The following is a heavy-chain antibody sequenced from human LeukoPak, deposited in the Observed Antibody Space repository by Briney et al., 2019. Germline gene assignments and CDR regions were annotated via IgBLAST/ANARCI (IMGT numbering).Heavy chain of an antibody. CDR1: GFTFSSYG. D-gene: IGHD3-10*01. V-gene: IGHV3-30*03. CDR3: ARVVGSGSPYILYYYYGMDV. CDR2: ISYDGSNK. J-gene: IGHJ6*02. Sequence: GGSLRLSCAASGFTFSSYGMHWVRQAPGKGLEWVAVISYDGSNKYYADSVKGRFTISRDNSKNTLYLQLNSLRAEDTAVYYCARVVGSGSPYILYYYYGMDVWGQGTTVTVSS.